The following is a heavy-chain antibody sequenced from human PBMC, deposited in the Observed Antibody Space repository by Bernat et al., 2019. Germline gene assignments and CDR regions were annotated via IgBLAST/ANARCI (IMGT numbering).Heavy chain of an antibody. CDR1: GFTFSSYG. Sequence: QVQLVESGGGVVQPGRSLRLSCAASGFTFSSYGMHWVRQAPGKGLEWVAVIWYDGSNKYYADSVKGRFTISRDNSKNTLYLQMNSLRAEDTAVYYCARDGAGLHLGELSLSAYFDYWGQGTLVTVSS. D-gene: IGHD3-16*02. CDR2: IWYDGSNK. CDR3: ARDGAGLHLGELSLSAYFDY. J-gene: IGHJ4*02. V-gene: IGHV3-33*01.